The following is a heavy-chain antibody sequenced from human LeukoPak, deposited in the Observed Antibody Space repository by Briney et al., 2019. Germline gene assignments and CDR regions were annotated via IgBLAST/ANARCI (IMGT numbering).Heavy chain of an antibody. CDR1: GGTFSSYA. CDR3: ARGQSGGAAAEFDY. V-gene: IGHV1-69*06. J-gene: IGHJ4*02. D-gene: IGHD6-13*01. Sequence: GASVKVSCKASGGTFSSYAISWVRQAPGQGLEWMGGIIPIFGTANYAQKFQGRVTITADKSTSTAYMELSSLRSEDTAVYYCARGQSGGAAAEFDYWGQGTLVTVSS. CDR2: IIPIFGTA.